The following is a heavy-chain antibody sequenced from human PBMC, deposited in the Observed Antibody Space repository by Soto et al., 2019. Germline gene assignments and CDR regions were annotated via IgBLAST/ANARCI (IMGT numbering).Heavy chain of an antibody. CDR1: GGSISDYY. D-gene: IGHD6-6*01. V-gene: IGHV4-59*08. Sequence: SETLSLTCTVSGGSISDYYWSWIRQPPGKGLEWIGYISYDGGTNNSPSLKSRATISGDTSKNQFSLNLSSVTAADTAVYYCARSHIVPRLLMYPYDYWGQGTLVTVSS. J-gene: IGHJ4*02. CDR2: ISYDGGT. CDR3: ARSHIVPRLLMYPYDY.